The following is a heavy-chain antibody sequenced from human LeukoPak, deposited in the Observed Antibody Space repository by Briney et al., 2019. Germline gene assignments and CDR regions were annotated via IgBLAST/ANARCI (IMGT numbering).Heavy chain of an antibody. Sequence: PSETLSLTCAVSGGSISSGGYSWSWIRQPPGKGLEWIGYIYHSGSTYYNPSLKSRVTISVDTSQNQFFLKLSSVTAADTAVYYCARLTGADDAFDIWGQGTMVTVSS. CDR3: ARLTGADDAFDI. D-gene: IGHD7-27*01. CDR2: IYHSGST. J-gene: IGHJ3*02. V-gene: IGHV4-30-2*01. CDR1: GGSISSGGYS.